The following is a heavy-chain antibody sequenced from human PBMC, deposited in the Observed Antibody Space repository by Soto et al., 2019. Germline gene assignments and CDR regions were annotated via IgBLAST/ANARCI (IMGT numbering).Heavy chain of an antibody. D-gene: IGHD1-26*01. Sequence: SVKVSCKASGGTFSSYAISWVRQAPGQGLEWMGGIIPIFGTANYAQKFQGRVTITADESTSAAYMELSSLRSEDTAVYYCARDQRELGLFDYWGQGTLVTVSS. J-gene: IGHJ4*02. V-gene: IGHV1-69*13. CDR3: ARDQRELGLFDY. CDR2: IIPIFGTA. CDR1: GGTFSSYA.